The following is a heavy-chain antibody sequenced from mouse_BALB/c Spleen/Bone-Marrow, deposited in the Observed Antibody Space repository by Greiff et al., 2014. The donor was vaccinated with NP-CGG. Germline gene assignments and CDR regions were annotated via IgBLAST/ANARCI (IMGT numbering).Heavy chain of an antibody. CDR2: IYPGNVNT. Sequence: VQGVESGPELVKPGASVRISCKASGYTFTGYYIHWVKQRPGQGLEWIGWIYPGNVNTKYNEKFKGKATLTADKSSSTAYMQLSSLTSEDSAVYFCARDTMDYWGQGTSVTVSS. CDR3: ARDTMDY. J-gene: IGHJ4*01. CDR1: GYTFTGYY. V-gene: IGHV1S56*01.